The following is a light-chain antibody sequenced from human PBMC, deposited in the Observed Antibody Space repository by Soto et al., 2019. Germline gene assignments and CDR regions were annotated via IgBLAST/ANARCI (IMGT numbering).Light chain of an antibody. CDR2: GTY. Sequence: EIVLTQSPGTLSLSPGERATLSCRASQRMSSNYLAWYQQKPSQSPALLIYGTYSRATGIPGRVSGSGSGTDFTLTISGLEPEDSEVYYCQQDDTLPPRYTFGQGTKLEIK. CDR3: QQDDTLPPRYT. V-gene: IGKV3-20*01. J-gene: IGKJ2*01. CDR1: QRMSSNY.